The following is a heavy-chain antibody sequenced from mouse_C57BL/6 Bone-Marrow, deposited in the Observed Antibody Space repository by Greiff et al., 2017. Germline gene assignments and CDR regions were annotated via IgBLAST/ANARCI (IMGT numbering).Heavy chain of an antibody. D-gene: IGHD1-1*01. CDR1: GFTFSDYG. CDR2: ISSGSSTI. V-gene: IGHV5-17*01. Sequence: EVQGVESGGGLVKPGGSLKLSCAASGFTFSDYGMHWVRQAPEKGLEWVAYISSGSSTIYYADTVKGRFTISRDNAKNTLFLQMTSLRSEDTAMXYCANGSSPHYYAMDYWGQGTSVTVSS. J-gene: IGHJ4*01. CDR3: ANGSSPHYYAMDY.